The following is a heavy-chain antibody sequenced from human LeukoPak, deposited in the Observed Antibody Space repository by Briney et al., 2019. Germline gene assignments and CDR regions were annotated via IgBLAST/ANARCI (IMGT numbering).Heavy chain of an antibody. Sequence: ASVKVSCKASGYTFTSYYMHWVRQAPGQGLEWMGIINPSGGSTSYAQKFQGRVTMTRDMSTSTVYMELSSLRSEDTAVYYCARDYNFKKNTAMVYYWGRGTLVTVSS. CDR1: GYTFTSYY. CDR3: ARDYNFKKNTAMVYY. V-gene: IGHV1-46*01. D-gene: IGHD5-18*01. CDR2: INPSGGST. J-gene: IGHJ4*02.